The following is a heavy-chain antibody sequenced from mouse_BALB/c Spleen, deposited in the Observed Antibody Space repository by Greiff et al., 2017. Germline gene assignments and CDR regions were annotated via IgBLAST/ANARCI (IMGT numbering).Heavy chain of an antibody. V-gene: IGHV5-17*02. CDR2: ISSGSSTI. D-gene: IGHD1-1*01. CDR3: ARGGYYGVIDY. J-gene: IGHJ2*01. Sequence: SGGGLVQPGGSRKLSCAASGFTFSSFGMHWVRQAPEKGLEWVAYISSGSSTIYYADTVKGRFTISRDNPKNTLFLQMTSLRSEDTAMYYCARGGYYGVIDYWGQGTTLTVSS. CDR1: GFTFSSFG.